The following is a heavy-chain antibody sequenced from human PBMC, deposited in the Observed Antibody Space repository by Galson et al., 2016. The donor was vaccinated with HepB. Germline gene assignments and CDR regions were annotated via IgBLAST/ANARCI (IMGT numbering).Heavy chain of an antibody. D-gene: IGHD2-21*01. J-gene: IGHJ6*02. V-gene: IGHV3-30*18. CDR2: ISYDGSNK. Sequence: SLRLSCAASGFTFNNYAMHWVRQAPGTGLEWVAFISYDGSNKFHADSVKGRFTISRDNSKHTLYLQMSSLSAEDTAVHYCAKDIPKLKFLYGMDVWGQGTTVTVSS. CDR1: GFTFNNYA. CDR3: AKDIPKLKFLYGMDV.